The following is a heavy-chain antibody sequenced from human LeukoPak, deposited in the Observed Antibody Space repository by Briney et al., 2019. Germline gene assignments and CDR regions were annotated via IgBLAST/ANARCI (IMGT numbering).Heavy chain of an antibody. J-gene: IGHJ4*02. Sequence: GGSLRLSCAASGFTFRTYWMSWDRQAAGKGLKWVANIKPDGHEKYYVDSVRGRFTISRDNAKNSLDLEMNSLRAEDTAVYYCARDTLGEGEDANYAVYYFDYWGQGTPVTVSS. CDR3: ARDTLGEGEDANYAVYYFDY. D-gene: IGHD4/OR15-4a*01. V-gene: IGHV3-7*01. CDR1: GFTFRTYW. CDR2: IKPDGHEK.